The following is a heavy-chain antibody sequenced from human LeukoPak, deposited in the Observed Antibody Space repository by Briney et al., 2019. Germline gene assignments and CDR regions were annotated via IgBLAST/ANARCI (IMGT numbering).Heavy chain of an antibody. J-gene: IGHJ2*01. D-gene: IGHD2-8*01. CDR1: GFTFSSYS. V-gene: IGHV3-21*01. Sequence: PGGSLRLSCAASGFTFSSYSMNWVRQAPGKGLEWVLSISSSSSYIYYADSVKGRFTISRDNAKNSLYLQMNSLRAEDTAVYYCARFPPGFHCTNGVCPRFENTLNWYFDLWGRGTLVTVSS. CDR2: ISSSSSYI. CDR3: ARFPPGFHCTNGVCPRFENTLNWYFDL.